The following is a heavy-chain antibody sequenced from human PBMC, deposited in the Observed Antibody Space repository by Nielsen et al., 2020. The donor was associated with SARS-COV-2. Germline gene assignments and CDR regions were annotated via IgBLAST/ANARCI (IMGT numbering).Heavy chain of an antibody. CDR2: IKQDGSEK. Sequence: GESLKISCAASGFTFSSYWMSWVRQAPGKELEWVANIKQDGSEKYYVDSVKGRFTISRDNAKNSLYLQMNSLRAEDTAVYYCARDSITGTSDYWGQGTLVTVSS. D-gene: IGHD1/OR15-1a*01. J-gene: IGHJ4*02. V-gene: IGHV3-7*03. CDR3: ARDSITGTSDY. CDR1: GFTFSSYW.